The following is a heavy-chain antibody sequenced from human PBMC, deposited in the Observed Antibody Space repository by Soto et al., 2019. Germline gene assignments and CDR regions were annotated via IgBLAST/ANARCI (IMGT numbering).Heavy chain of an antibody. J-gene: IGHJ6*02. V-gene: IGHV3-33*01. Sequence: QVHLVESGGGVVQPGRSLRLSCAASEFTFSSHGMHWVRQAPGKGLEWVAVIWYDGSNKYYSDSVKGRFTISRDNSKNTLYLQMDSLRAEDTAVYYCARIGPLTTNFGMDVWGQGTAVTVSS. CDR1: EFTFSSHG. CDR3: ARIGPLTTNFGMDV. D-gene: IGHD4-4*01. CDR2: IWYDGSNK.